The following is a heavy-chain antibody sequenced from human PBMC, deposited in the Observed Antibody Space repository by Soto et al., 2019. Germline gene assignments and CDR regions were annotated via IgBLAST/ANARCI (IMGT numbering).Heavy chain of an antibody. CDR1: GFTFSSYA. J-gene: IGHJ4*02. V-gene: IGHV3-23*01. CDR3: AKDNGWYPSYYFDY. CDR2: ISGSGGST. D-gene: IGHD6-19*01. Sequence: EVQLLESGGGLVQPGGSLRLSCAASGFTFSSYAMSWVRQAPGKGLEWVSAISGSGGSTYYADSVKGRFTISRDKSKNTLYLQMNSLRADDAAVYYRAKDNGWYPSYYFDYWGRGNLVTDSS.